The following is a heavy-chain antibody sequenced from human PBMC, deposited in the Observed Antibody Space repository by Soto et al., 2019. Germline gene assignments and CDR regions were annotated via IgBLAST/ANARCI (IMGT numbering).Heavy chain of an antibody. D-gene: IGHD1-26*01. CDR2: IYSGGST. V-gene: IGHV3-66*01. CDR3: AREVDSYGMDV. J-gene: IGHJ6*02. Sequence: GSLRLSCAASGFTVSSNYMSWVRQAPGKGLEWVSVIYSGGSTYYADSVKGRFTISRDNSKNTLYLQMNSLRAEDTAVYYCAREVDSYGMDVWGQGTTVTVSS. CDR1: GFTVSSNY.